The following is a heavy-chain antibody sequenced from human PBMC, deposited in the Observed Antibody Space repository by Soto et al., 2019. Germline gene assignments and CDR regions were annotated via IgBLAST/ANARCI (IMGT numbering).Heavy chain of an antibody. CDR2: IIPIFGTA. Sequence: SVKVSCKASGGTFSSYAISWVRQAPGQGLEWMGGIIPIFGTANYAQKFQGRVTITADESTSTAYMELSSLRSEDTAVYYCASLPYYYDSSGPFDYWGQGTLVTVS. J-gene: IGHJ4*02. CDR1: GGTFSSYA. V-gene: IGHV1-69*13. CDR3: ASLPYYYDSSGPFDY. D-gene: IGHD3-22*01.